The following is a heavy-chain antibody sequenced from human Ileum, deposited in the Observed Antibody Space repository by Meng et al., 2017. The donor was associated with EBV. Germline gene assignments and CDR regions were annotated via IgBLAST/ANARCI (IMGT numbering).Heavy chain of an antibody. Sequence: GPGLVNPSPTLALPWPVFGGSISSGDYSWSWIRQPPGKGLEWIGYIYYSGSTYYNPSLKSRVTISVDTSKNQFSLKLSSVTAADTAVYYCARGYYDSSGYGYWYFDLWGRGTLVTVSS. D-gene: IGHD3-22*01. V-gene: IGHV4-30-4*01. J-gene: IGHJ2*01. CDR1: GGSISSGDYS. CDR2: IYYSGST. CDR3: ARGYYDSSGYGYWYFDL.